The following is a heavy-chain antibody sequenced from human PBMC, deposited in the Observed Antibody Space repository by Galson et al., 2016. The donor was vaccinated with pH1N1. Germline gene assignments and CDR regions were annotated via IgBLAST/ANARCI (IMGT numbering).Heavy chain of an antibody. CDR2: ISAYNGNT. J-gene: IGHJ6*02. CDR3: ARGDFVVGEGWYNGFDV. V-gene: IGHV1-18*01. D-gene: IGHD2-15*01. Sequence: ISAYNGNTNYAQKLQGRVTMTADTSTSTAYMELRSLRSDDTAVFYCARGDFVVGEGWYNGFDVWGHGTTVTVSS.